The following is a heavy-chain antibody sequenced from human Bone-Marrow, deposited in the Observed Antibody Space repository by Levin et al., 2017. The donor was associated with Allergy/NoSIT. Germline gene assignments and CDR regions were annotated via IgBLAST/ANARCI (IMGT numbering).Heavy chain of an antibody. CDR1: GFTFSSYG. V-gene: IGHV3-33*01. D-gene: IGHD3-10*01. Sequence: PGGSLRLSCAASGFTFSSYGMHWVRQAPGKGLEWVAVIWYDGSNKYYADSVKGRFTISRDNSKNTLYLQMNSLRAEDTAVYYCARFRELFPMDVWGKGTTVTVSS. J-gene: IGHJ6*03. CDR2: IWYDGSNK. CDR3: ARFRELFPMDV.